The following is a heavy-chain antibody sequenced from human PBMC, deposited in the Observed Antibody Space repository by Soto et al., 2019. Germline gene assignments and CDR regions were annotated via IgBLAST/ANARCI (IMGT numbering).Heavy chain of an antibody. D-gene: IGHD2-2*01. J-gene: IGHJ6*02. Sequence: GGSLRLSCAASGFTLSSYWMHWVRQSPGKGLVWVSRINSDGSSTSYADSVKGRFTISRDNAKNTLYLQMNSLRAEDTAVYYCARVSLGYCSSTSCYYYYGMDVWGQGTTVTVSS. CDR3: ARVSLGYCSSTSCYYYYGMDV. V-gene: IGHV3-74*01. CDR1: GFTLSSYW. CDR2: INSDGSST.